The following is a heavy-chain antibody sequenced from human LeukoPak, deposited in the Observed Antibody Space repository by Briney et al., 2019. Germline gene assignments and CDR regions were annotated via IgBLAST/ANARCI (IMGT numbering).Heavy chain of an antibody. D-gene: IGHD4-11*01. CDR3: AKDAQRGFDYSNSLEY. CDR1: GATLNVYA. J-gene: IGHJ4*02. V-gene: IGHV3-33*06. Sequence: APAGATLNVYAGHCGPEARGKGLEGAAVIWPDGTNRYYADSVKGRFTISRDDAGKTVYLQMSSLRPEDTGVYYCAKDAQRGFDYSNSLEYWGQGTPVTVST. CDR2: IWPDGTNR.